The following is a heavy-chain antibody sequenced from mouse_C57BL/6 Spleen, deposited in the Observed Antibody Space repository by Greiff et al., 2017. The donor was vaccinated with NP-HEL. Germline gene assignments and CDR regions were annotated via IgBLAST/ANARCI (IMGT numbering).Heavy chain of an antibody. Sequence: QVQLQQPGAELVRPGSSVKLSCKASGYTFTSYWMDWVKQRPGQGLEWIGNIYPSDSETHYNQKFKDKATLTVDKPSSTAYMQLSSLTSEDSAVYYCARAFYYGYDVGAYWGQGTLVTVSA. CDR3: ARAFYYGYDVGAY. J-gene: IGHJ3*01. CDR2: IYPSDSET. D-gene: IGHD2-2*01. V-gene: IGHV1-61*01. CDR1: GYTFTSYW.